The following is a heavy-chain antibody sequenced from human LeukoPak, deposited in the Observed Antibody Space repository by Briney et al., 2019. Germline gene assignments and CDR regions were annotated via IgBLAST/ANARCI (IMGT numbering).Heavy chain of an antibody. Sequence: GGSLRLSCAASGLTFSSYGMHWVRQAPGKGLEWVAFIRYDGSNKYYADSVKGRFTISRDNSKNTLFLQMNSLRAEDTAVYYCARDREYYDILTGYKVSHYFDYWGQGTLVTVSS. V-gene: IGHV3-30*02. D-gene: IGHD3-9*01. CDR2: IRYDGSNK. CDR3: ARDREYYDILTGYKVSHYFDY. CDR1: GLTFSSYG. J-gene: IGHJ4*02.